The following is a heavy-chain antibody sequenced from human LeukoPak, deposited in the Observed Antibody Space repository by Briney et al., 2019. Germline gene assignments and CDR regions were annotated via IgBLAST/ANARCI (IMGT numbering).Heavy chain of an antibody. V-gene: IGHV3-73*01. J-gene: IGHJ4*02. CDR2: IRSTANGYAT. CDR1: GFTFSSYG. D-gene: IGHD3-10*01. Sequence: GGSLRLSCAASGFTFSSYGMHWVRQAPGKGLEWVGRIRSTANGYATAYAASVKGRFTISRDDSKNTAYLQMDSLKTEDTAVYYCTGNYYGSGSYADFDYWGQGTLVTVSS. CDR3: TGNYYGSGSYADFDY.